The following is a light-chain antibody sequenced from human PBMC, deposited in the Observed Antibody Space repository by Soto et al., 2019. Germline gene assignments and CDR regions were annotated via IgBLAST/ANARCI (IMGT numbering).Light chain of an antibody. Sequence: EVVLTQSPGTLSLSPGERATLSCRASQSVNRNFLAWSQQTPGQAPRLLIYGASSRATGIPDRFSGSGSGTDFTLTISRLEPEDFAVYYCQQYGTSPRTFGQGTKVEIK. V-gene: IGKV3-20*01. CDR3: QQYGTSPRT. J-gene: IGKJ1*01. CDR1: QSVNRNF. CDR2: GAS.